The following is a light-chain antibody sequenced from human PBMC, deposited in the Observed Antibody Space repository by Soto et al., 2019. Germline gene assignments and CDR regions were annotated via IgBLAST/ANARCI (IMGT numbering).Light chain of an antibody. CDR3: SSFAGSNNFPDV. J-gene: IGLJ1*01. CDR2: EIN. CDR1: SSNIGSNY. V-gene: IGLV2-8*01. Sequence: QSVLTQPPSASGTPGQRVTISCSGSSSNIGSNYVYWYQQHPGKAPKLTIYEINKRPSGVPDRFSGSKSGNTASLTVSGLQAEDEADYYCSSFAGSNNFPDVFGTGTKVTVL.